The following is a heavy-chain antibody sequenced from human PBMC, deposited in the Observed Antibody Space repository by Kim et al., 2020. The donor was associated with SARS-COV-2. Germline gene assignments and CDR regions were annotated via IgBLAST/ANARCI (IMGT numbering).Heavy chain of an antibody. D-gene: IGHD1-1*01. Sequence: YAASANGRFIISRDSSKNTVYLQLNNVRADDAAIYYCARDGRTSEGMDVWGRGTTVIVSS. J-gene: IGHJ6*02. V-gene: IGHV3-53*01. CDR3: ARDGRTSEGMDV.